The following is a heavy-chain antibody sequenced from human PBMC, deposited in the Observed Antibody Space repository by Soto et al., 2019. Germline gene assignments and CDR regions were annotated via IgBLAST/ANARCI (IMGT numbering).Heavy chain of an antibody. J-gene: IGHJ6*02. V-gene: IGHV3-23*01. CDR2: ISGSGGST. CDR1: GFTLSSYA. D-gene: IGHD6-13*01. Sequence: GGSLRLSCAASGFTLSSYAMSWVLQAPGKGLEWVSAISGSGGSTYYADSVKGRFTISRDNSKNTLYLQMNSLRAEDTAVYYCAKSVIAAAGTRGYYYYYGMDVWGQGTTVTVSS. CDR3: AKSVIAAAGTRGYYYYYGMDV.